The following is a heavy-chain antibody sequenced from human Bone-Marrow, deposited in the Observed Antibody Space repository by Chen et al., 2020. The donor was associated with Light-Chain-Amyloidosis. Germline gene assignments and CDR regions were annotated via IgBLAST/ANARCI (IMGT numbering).Heavy chain of an antibody. CDR1: GFTFSSYA. D-gene: IGHD5-12*01. Sequence: EVQLLESGGGLVQPGGSLRLSCAASGFTFSSYAMSWVRQAPGKGLEGVSAIRGSGGSTYYADSVKGRFTISRDNSKNTLYLQMNSLRAEDTAVYYCAKGKSGYDSRSPTDVWGQGTTVTVSS. V-gene: IGHV3-23*01. J-gene: IGHJ6*02. CDR3: AKGKSGYDSRSPTDV. CDR2: IRGSGGST.